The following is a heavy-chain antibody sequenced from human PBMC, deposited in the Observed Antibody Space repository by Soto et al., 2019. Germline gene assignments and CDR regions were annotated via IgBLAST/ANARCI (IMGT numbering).Heavy chain of an antibody. CDR1: GDNVSSNSAA. V-gene: IGHV6-1*01. J-gene: IGHJ3*02. D-gene: IGHD6-13*01. Sequence: SQTLSLTCVISGDNVSSNSAAWNWIRQSPSRGLEWLGRTYYRSRWYNDYAVSVRSRITVNADTSKNQFSLHLNSVTPEDTAVYYCAKAGTPHDAFDIWGQGTMVTVAS. CDR3: AKAGTPHDAFDI. CDR2: TYYRSRWYN.